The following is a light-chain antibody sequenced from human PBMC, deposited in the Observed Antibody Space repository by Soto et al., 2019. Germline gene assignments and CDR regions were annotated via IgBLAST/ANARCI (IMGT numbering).Light chain of an antibody. CDR1: SSNIGAGYE. V-gene: IGLV1-40*01. CDR3: PSYDSSLSGYV. Sequence: QSVLTQPPSVSEAPGQRVTISCTGSSSNIGAGYEAHWYQQVPGTAPKLLIYENNNRPSGVPDRFSGSKSGTSASLAITGLQAEDEADYHCPSYDSSLSGYVFGTGTKLTVL. J-gene: IGLJ1*01. CDR2: ENN.